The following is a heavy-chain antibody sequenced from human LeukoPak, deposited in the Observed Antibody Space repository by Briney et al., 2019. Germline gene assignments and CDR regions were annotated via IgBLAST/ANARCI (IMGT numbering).Heavy chain of an antibody. V-gene: IGHV3-33*05. D-gene: IGHD6-6*01. Sequence: GGSLRLSCAASGFTLSSYGMHWVRQAPGKGLEWVGVILYDGSDSYYTDSVKGRFTLSRDNSKNTLYLQMNSLRAEDTAVYFCARDRDSSSHYFDYWGQGALVTVSS. J-gene: IGHJ4*02. CDR2: ILYDGSDS. CDR1: GFTLSSYG. CDR3: ARDRDSSSHYFDY.